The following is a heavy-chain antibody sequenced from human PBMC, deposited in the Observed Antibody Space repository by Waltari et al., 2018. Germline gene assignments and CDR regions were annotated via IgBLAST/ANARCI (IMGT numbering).Heavy chain of an antibody. CDR3: ASGAYCSSTSCYEHDYSNPYAFDY. V-gene: IGHV4-59*01. D-gene: IGHD2-2*01. CDR1: GGSISSYY. CDR2: IYYSGST. Sequence: QVQLQESGPGLVKPSETLSLTCTVSGGSISSYYWSWIRQPPGKGLEWIGYIYYSGSTIDNPSLKSRGTIPVDTSKNQFSRKPSSVTASDTAVYYCASGAYCSSTSCYEHDYSNPYAFDYWGQGTLVTVSS. J-gene: IGHJ4*02.